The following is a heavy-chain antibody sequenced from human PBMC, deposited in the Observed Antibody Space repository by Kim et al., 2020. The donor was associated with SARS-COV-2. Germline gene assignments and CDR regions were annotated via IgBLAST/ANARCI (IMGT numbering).Heavy chain of an antibody. CDR3: ARSYSGTYFAAFDI. D-gene: IGHD1-26*01. Sequence: PPLKSRVIISSATSKNQFSLNLRSVTAADTAVYYCARSYSGTYFAAFDIWGPGTMATVSS. J-gene: IGHJ3*02. V-gene: IGHV4-30-2*04.